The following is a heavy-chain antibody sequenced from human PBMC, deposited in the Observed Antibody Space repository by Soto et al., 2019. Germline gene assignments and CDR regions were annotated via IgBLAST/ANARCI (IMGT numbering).Heavy chain of an antibody. Sequence: EVQLLESGGGLEPPGGSLRLSCVTSGFTFTSYGMSWVRQAPGKGLEWVSAISGSSDTYYPDSVKGRFTISRDNSRSTLYLLMNSLRAEDTAVYYCATYGGDSGGYEYFQRWGQGCLVTVSS. CDR2: ISGSSDT. V-gene: IGHV3-23*01. D-gene: IGHD4-17*01. CDR1: GFTFTSYG. J-gene: IGHJ1*01. CDR3: ATYGGDSGGYEYFQR.